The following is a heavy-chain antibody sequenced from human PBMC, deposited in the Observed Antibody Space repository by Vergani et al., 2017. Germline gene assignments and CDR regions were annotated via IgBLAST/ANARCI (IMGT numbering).Heavy chain of an antibody. D-gene: IGHD1-14*01. CDR2: INPNSGGT. CDR1: RYTFTDYF. CDR3: ARVGTRSNRDYFDY. J-gene: IGHJ4*02. Sequence: QVQLVQSGAEVKKPGASVKVSCKASRYTFTDYFMHWVRQAPGQGLVWMGWINPNSGGTNYAQKFQGRVTMTRDTSISTAYMELSNLRSDDTAVYYCARVGTRSNRDYFDYWGQGTLVTVSS. V-gene: IGHV1-2*02.